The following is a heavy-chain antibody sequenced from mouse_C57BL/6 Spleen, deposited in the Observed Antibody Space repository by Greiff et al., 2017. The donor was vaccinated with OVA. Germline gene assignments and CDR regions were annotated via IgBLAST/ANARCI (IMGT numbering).Heavy chain of an antibody. CDR3: ARLGARDFDY. CDR2: IDPSDSYT. D-gene: IGHD3-1*01. Sequence: QVQLQQPGAELVKPGASVKLSCKASGYTFTSYWMQWVKQRPGQGLEWIGEIDPSDSYTNYNQKFKGKATLTVDTSSSTAYMQLSSLTSEDSAVYYCARLGARDFDYWGQGTTLTVSS. V-gene: IGHV1-50*01. CDR1: GYTFTSYW. J-gene: IGHJ2*01.